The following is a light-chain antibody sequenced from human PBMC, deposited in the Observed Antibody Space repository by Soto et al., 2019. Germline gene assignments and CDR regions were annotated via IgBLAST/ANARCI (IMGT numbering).Light chain of an antibody. Sequence: QSALTQPPSASGSPGQSVTIPCTGTNSDVGAYNYVSWYQQHPGKAPKLLIYDVSDRPSEVSNRFSGSKSGNTASLTVSGLQAEDEADYYCGSYTTSSTLVFGGGTKLTVL. CDR3: GSYTTSSTLV. J-gene: IGLJ2*01. V-gene: IGLV2-14*03. CDR1: NSDVGAYNY. CDR2: DVS.